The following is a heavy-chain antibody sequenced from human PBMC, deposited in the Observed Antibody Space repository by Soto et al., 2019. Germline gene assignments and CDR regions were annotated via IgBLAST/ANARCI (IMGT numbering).Heavy chain of an antibody. CDR3: ARSARGSGSYSNY. Sequence: QVQLVESGGGVVQPGRSLRLSCAASGFTFSSYGMHWVRQAPGKGLEWVAAIWYDGSNKYYADSVKGRFTISRDNSKNTLYLQMNSLRAEDTAVYYGARSARGSGSYSNYWGQGTLVTVSS. CDR2: IWYDGSNK. V-gene: IGHV3-33*01. CDR1: GFTFSSYG. D-gene: IGHD3-10*01. J-gene: IGHJ4*02.